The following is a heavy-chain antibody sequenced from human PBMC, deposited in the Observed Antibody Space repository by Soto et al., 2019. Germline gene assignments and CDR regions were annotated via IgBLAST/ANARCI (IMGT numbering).Heavy chain of an antibody. CDR1: GFTFSSYA. D-gene: IGHD6-19*01. V-gene: IGHV3-23*01. CDR3: AKGSSGWYERFDY. Sequence: VPLLESGGGLVQPGGSLRLSCAASGFTFSSYAMSWVRQAPGKGLEWVSAISGSGGSTYYADAVKGRFTISRDNSKNTLYLQMNSLRAEDTAVYYCAKGSSGWYERFDYWGQGTLVTVSS. CDR2: ISGSGGST. J-gene: IGHJ4*02.